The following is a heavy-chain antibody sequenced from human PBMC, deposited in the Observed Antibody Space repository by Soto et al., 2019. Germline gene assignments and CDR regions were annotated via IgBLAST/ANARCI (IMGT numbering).Heavy chain of an antibody. CDR3: ARGGADSGDYYGYYSYYGVDV. D-gene: IGHD1-26*01. CDR2: INPSGGST. J-gene: IGHJ6*02. CDR1: GYTFTNYY. Sequence: GASVKVSCKASGYTFTNYYIHWVRQAPGQGLEWMGIINPSGGSTDYAQKFQGRVTMTRDTSTSTVYMELTSLRSEDTAVYYCARGGADSGDYYGYYSYYGVDVWGQGTTVTVSS. V-gene: IGHV1-46*01.